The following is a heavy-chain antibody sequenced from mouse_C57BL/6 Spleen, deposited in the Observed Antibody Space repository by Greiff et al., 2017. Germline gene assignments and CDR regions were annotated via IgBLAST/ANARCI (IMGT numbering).Heavy chain of an antibody. Sequence: VQLQQSGAELVMPGASVKLSCKASGYTFTSYWMHWVKQRPGQGLAWIGEIDPSDSYTNYNQKFKGKSTLTVDKSSSTAYMQLSSLTSEDSAVYYCARWGGITTVVAGDYFDYWGQGTTLTVSS. V-gene: IGHV1-69*01. CDR2: IDPSDSYT. CDR1: GYTFTSYW. D-gene: IGHD1-1*01. CDR3: ARWGGITTVVAGDYFDY. J-gene: IGHJ2*01.